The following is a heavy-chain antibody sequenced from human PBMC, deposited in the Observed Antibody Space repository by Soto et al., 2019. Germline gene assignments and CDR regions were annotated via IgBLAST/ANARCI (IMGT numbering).Heavy chain of an antibody. CDR3: ARDTPAKGSYFDY. CDR2: TYYKSKWYN. J-gene: IGHJ4*02. V-gene: IGHV6-1*01. D-gene: IGHD1-26*01. CDR1: GDSVSSNSVA. Sequence: SQTLSLTCAISGDSVSSNSVAWNWIRQSPSRGLEWLGRTYYKSKWYNDYAVSVKSRITINPDTSKNQFSLQLNSVTPEDTAVYYCARDTPAKGSYFDYWGQGTLVTVPQ.